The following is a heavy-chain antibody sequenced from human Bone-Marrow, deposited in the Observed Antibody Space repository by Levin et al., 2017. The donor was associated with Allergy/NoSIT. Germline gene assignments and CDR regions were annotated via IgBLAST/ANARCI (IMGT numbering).Heavy chain of an antibody. J-gene: IGHJ4*02. Sequence: PGGSLRLSCATSGFSFSASVILWVRQASGKGLEWVGHIRSKSDNYATVYGESVEGRFTVSRDDSKNTAFLQMNSLKTEDTAVYYCTRHGPRGLGDDFDYWGQGTLVTVSS. V-gene: IGHV3-73*01. CDR3: TRHGPRGLGDDFDY. D-gene: IGHD3-10*01. CDR2: IRSKSDNYAT. CDR1: GFSFSASV.